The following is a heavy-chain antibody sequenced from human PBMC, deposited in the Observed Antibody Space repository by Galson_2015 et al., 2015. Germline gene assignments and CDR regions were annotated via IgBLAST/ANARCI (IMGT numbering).Heavy chain of an antibody. CDR1: GFTFSSYG. CDR3: AKRATVGGNLFDY. CDR2: ISYDGSNK. D-gene: IGHD4-11*01. Sequence: SLRLSCAASGFTFSSYGMHWVRQAPGKGLEWVAVISYDGSNKYYADSVKGRFTISRDNSKNTLYLQVNSLRAEDTAVYYCAKRATVGGNLFDYWGQGTLVTVSS. V-gene: IGHV3-30*18. J-gene: IGHJ4*02.